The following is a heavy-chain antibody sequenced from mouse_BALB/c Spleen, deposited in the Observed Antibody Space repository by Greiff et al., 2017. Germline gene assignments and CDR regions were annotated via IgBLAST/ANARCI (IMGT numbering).Heavy chain of an antibody. D-gene: IGHD1-1*01. CDR3: ARHPPLTTTPGYFDY. CDR2: ISNGGGST. Sequence: EVMLVESGGGLVQPGGSLKLSCAASGFTFSSYTMSWVRQTPEKRLEWVAYISNGGGSTYYPDTVKGRFTISRDNAKNTLYLQMSSLKSEDTAMYYCARHPPLTTTPGYFDYWGQGTTLTVSS. CDR1: GFTFSSYT. V-gene: IGHV5-12-2*01. J-gene: IGHJ2*01.